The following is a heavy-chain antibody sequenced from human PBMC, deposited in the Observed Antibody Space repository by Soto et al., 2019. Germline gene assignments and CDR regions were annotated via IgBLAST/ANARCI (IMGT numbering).Heavy chain of an antibody. CDR2: INSDGSIA. V-gene: IGHV3-74*01. CDR1: GFTFTNYW. CDR3: ARGLRGYYALDV. J-gene: IGHJ6*02. Sequence: VQLVESGGGLVQPGEFLTLSCATSGFTFTNYWMHWVRQVPGKGLMWISRINSDGSIANYADALKGRFTISRDNAKNTVFLQMNSPRAEDTALYYCARGLRGYYALDVWGQGTTVTVSS.